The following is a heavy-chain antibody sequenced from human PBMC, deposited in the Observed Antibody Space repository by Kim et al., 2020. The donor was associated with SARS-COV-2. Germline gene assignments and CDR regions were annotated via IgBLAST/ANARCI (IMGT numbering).Heavy chain of an antibody. J-gene: IGHJ5*02. V-gene: IGHV1-18*01. CDR2: INTHNGDT. CDR1: GYTFTGFS. D-gene: IGHD6-13*01. CDR3: AISRGYSSSWFFDH. Sequence: ASVKVSCKASGYTFTGFSISWVRQAPGQGLEWVGWINTHNGDTYHAQKFQGRVTMTTDTSTRTGFMELRTLRSDDTAVYYCAISRGYSSSWFFDHWGQGTLVTVSS.